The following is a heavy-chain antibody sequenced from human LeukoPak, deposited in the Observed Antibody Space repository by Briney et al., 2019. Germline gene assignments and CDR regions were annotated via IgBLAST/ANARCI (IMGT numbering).Heavy chain of an antibody. J-gene: IGHJ2*01. CDR3: ATDRYYYDSSGYRNWYFDL. Sequence: ASVKVSCKVSGYTFTDYYMHWVQQAPGKGLEWMGLVDPEDGETIYAEKFQGRVTITADTSTDTAYMELSSLRSEDTAVYYCATDRYYYDSSGYRNWYFDLWRRGTLVTVSS. V-gene: IGHV1-69-2*01. D-gene: IGHD3-22*01. CDR2: VDPEDGET. CDR1: GYTFTDYY.